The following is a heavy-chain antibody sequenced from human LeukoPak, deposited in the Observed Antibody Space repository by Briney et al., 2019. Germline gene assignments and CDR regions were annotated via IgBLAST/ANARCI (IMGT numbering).Heavy chain of an antibody. V-gene: IGHV3-73*01. CDR3: TRQAVSSGSVGY. CDR2: TRSKANSYAT. Sequence: PGGSLRLSCAASGFTFSGSAMHWVRQASGKGLEWVGRTRSKANSYATAYAASVKGRFTISRDDSKNTAYLQMNSLKTEDTAVYYCTRQAVSSGSVGYWGQGTLVTVSS. J-gene: IGHJ4*02. CDR1: GFTFSGSA. D-gene: IGHD3-22*01.